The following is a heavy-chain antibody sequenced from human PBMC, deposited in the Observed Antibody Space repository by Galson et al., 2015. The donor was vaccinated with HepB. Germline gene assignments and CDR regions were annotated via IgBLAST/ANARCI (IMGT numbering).Heavy chain of an antibody. D-gene: IGHD4-23*01. J-gene: IGHJ4*02. V-gene: IGHV3-21*01. CDR1: GFTFSDHY. CDR3: ARGTTVVTPSDY. CDR2: ISSSSGYI. Sequence: SLRLSCAASGFTFSDHYMDWVRQAPGKGLEWVSSISSSSGYIYYADSVKGRFTISRDNAKNSLYLQMNSLRTEDTAVYYCARGTTVVTPSDYWGQGTLVTVSS.